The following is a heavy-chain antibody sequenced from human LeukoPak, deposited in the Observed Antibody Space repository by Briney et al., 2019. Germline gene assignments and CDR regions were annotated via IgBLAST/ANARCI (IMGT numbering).Heavy chain of an antibody. J-gene: IGHJ5*02. D-gene: IGHD5-12*01. CDR1: GFIFSNYW. V-gene: IGHV3-7*01. CDR3: GTWGIVAALDR. CDR2: IRPEGSDK. Sequence: GGSLRPSCAASGFIFSNYWMGWVRQAPGKGLEWVANIRPEGSDKYYVDSVKGRFTISRDNAQNSLYLQINSLRAEDSSVYYCGTWGIVAALDRWGQGTLVTVSS.